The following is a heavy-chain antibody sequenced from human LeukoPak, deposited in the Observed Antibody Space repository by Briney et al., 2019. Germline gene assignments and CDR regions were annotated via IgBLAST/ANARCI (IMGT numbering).Heavy chain of an antibody. Sequence: SETLSLTCTVSGGSISNYYWSWIRQPPGKGLEWIGYIYYSGNTNYNPSLKSRVTISVGTSKNQFSLKLSSVTAADTAVYYCARDPRGSSWFDYWGQGTLVTVSS. CDR1: GGSISNYY. CDR3: ARDPRGSSWFDY. V-gene: IGHV4-59*01. J-gene: IGHJ4*02. D-gene: IGHD6-13*01. CDR2: IYYSGNT.